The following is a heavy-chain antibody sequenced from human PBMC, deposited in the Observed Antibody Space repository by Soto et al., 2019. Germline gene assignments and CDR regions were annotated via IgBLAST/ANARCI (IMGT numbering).Heavy chain of an antibody. CDR3: ARGATSLGITMVRGAHDY. Sequence: GGSFRFYGRSWCREPPENAVEWIGEINHSGSTNYNPSLKSRVTISVDTSKNQFSLKLSSVTAADTAVYYCARGATSLGITMVRGAHDYWGQGTLVTVSS. CDR2: INHSGST. V-gene: IGHV4-34*01. J-gene: IGHJ4*02. D-gene: IGHD3-10*01. CDR1: GGSFRFYG.